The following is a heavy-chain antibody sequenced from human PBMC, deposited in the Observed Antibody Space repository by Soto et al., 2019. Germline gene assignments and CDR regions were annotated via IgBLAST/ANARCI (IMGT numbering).Heavy chain of an antibody. Sequence: PSETLSLTCTVSGGSISSYYWSWIRQPPGKGLEWIGYIYYSGSTNYNPSLKSRVTISVDTSKNQFSLKLSSVTAADTAVYYCARVTPALYYYYYMDGWGKGTTVTVSS. J-gene: IGHJ6*03. CDR1: GGSISSYY. CDR2: IYYSGST. CDR3: ARVTPALYYYYYMDG. V-gene: IGHV4-59*01.